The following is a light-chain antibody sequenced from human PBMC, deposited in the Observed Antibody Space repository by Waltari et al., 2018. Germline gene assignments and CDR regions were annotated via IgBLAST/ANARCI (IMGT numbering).Light chain of an antibody. Sequence: DIRMTQSPSSVYASVGQSVTITCRASRDINTWLAWYQQKPGRAPKLLMYLASTLQSGVPLRFSGSGSGTDFTLTITGLQPDDFATYYCQQTHSLPFTFGPGT. CDR2: LAS. V-gene: IGKV1-12*01. J-gene: IGKJ3*01. CDR3: QQTHSLPFT. CDR1: RDINTW.